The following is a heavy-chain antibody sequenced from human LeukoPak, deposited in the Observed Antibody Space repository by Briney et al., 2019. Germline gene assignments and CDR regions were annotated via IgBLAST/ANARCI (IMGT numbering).Heavy chain of an antibody. V-gene: IGHV4-4*02. J-gene: IGHJ4*02. D-gene: IGHD6-19*01. CDR2: IYLGGGT. CDR1: GGSISSSNW. Sequence: SETLPLTCDVSGGSISSSNWWTWVRQSPRKGLEWIGEIYLGGGTNYNPSLRGRVTISVVKSENQLSLTLTSVTAADTAVYYCGREGYTRGWYIDYWGQGTLVTVSS. CDR3: GREGYTRGWYIDY.